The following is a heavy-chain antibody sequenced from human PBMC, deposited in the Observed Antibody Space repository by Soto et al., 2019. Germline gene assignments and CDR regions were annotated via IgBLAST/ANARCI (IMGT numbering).Heavy chain of an antibody. Sequence: EAQLVQSGAEVKQPGESLKISCQGSGNTFSTYWIVWVRQLPGKGLEWMGMIFPGNSETRYSPSFQGQVTISADKSISTAYLQWCSLKASDTAIYFCARQHYFQSSYFYYDEWGQGTLVTVSS. J-gene: IGHJ4*02. V-gene: IGHV5-51*01. CDR3: ARQHYFQSSYFYYDE. CDR1: GNTFSTYW. CDR2: IFPGNSET. D-gene: IGHD3-22*01.